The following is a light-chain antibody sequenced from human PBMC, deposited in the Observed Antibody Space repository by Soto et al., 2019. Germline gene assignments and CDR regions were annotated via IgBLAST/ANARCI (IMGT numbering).Light chain of an antibody. J-gene: IGKJ1*01. CDR3: QQYNPYSWT. CDR2: KAS. Sequence: DIQMTQSPSTLSASAGDRVTITCRASQSISRWLAWSQQKPGKAPKLLIYKASSLESGVPSRFSGSGSGTEFPLTVSSLQPDDFATYYCQQYNPYSWTFGQGTKVEIK. V-gene: IGKV1-5*03. CDR1: QSISRW.